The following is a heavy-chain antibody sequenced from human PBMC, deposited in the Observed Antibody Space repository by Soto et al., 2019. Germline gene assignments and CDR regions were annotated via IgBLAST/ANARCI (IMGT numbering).Heavy chain of an antibody. CDR1: GGTFSSYA. V-gene: IGHV1-69*06. CDR2: IIPIFGTA. CDR3: ANGXTLAYCGGDCSNNWFDP. D-gene: IGHD2-21*02. J-gene: IGHJ5*02. Sequence: SVKVSCKASGGTFSSYAISWVRQAPGQGLEWMGGIIPIFGTANYAQKFQGRVTITADKSTSTAYMELSSLRPEDTAVYYCANGXTLAYCGGDCSNNWFDPWGQGTLVTVSS.